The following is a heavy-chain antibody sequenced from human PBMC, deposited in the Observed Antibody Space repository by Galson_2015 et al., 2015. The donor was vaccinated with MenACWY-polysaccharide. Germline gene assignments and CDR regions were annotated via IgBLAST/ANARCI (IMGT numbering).Heavy chain of an antibody. CDR3: VKGGWADN. J-gene: IGHJ4*02. Sequence: SLRLSCAASGFNFSIYVMTWVRQAPGKGLEWVSAISSGSDTAYYTDSVKGRFTISRDNSKYTLHLQMDSLRAEDTAVYYCVKGGWADNWGQGTLVTVSS. CDR2: ISSGSDTA. V-gene: IGHV3-23*01. D-gene: IGHD1-26*01. CDR1: GFNFSIYV.